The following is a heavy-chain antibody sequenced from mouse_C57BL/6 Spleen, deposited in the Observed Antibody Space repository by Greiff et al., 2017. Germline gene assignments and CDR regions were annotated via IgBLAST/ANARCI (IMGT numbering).Heavy chain of an antibody. Sequence: QVQLQQPGTELVKPGASVKLSCKASGYTFTSYWMHWVKQRPGPGLEWIGNINPSNGGTNYNEKFKSKATLTVDKSSSTAYMQLSTLTSKDSSVYYCARWVYYSCDYWGQGTTLTVSS. V-gene: IGHV1-53*01. CDR1: GYTFTSYW. D-gene: IGHD2-12*01. J-gene: IGHJ2*01. CDR2: INPSNGGT. CDR3: ARWVYYSCDY.